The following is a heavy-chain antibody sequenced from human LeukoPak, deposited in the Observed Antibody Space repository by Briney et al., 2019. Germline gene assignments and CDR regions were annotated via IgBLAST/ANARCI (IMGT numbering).Heavy chain of an antibody. CDR3: AREGAGYCSSTSCSVPPDY. CDR1: GYTFTGYY. V-gene: IGHV1-2*02. J-gene: IGHJ4*02. D-gene: IGHD2-2*01. Sequence: GASVKVSCKASGYTFTGYYMHWVRQAPGQGLEWVGWINPSGGGTKYAQKFQGRVTLTWDTSISTAYMELSSLTSGDTAVYYCAREGAGYCSSTSCSVPPDYWGQGTLVTVSS. CDR2: INPSGGGT.